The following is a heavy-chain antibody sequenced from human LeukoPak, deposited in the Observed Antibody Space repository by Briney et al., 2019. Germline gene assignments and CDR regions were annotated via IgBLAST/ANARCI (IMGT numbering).Heavy chain of an antibody. J-gene: IGHJ4*02. D-gene: IGHD6-13*01. CDR2: ISGSGVIT. V-gene: IGHV3-23*01. CDR3: AKVGSWSKLDFDY. CDR1: GFTFSTYA. Sequence: GGSLRLSCAASGFTFSTYAMSWVRQAPGKGLEWVSVISGSGVITNYADSVKGRFTISRDNSENTLYLQMNSLRAEDTAVYCCAKVGSWSKLDFDYWGQGILVTVSS.